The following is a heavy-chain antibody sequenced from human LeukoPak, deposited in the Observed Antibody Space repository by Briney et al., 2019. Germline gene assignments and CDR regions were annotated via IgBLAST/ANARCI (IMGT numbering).Heavy chain of an antibody. CDR2: IYHSGST. D-gene: IGHD4-17*01. CDR3: ARDRVGGDYGLYFDL. V-gene: IGHV4-30-2*01. Sequence: PSETLSLTCAVSGGSISSGGYSWSWIRQPPGKGLEWIGYIYHSGSTYYNPSLKSRVTISVDRSKNQFSLKLSSVTAADTAVYYYARDRVGGDYGLYFDLWGRGTLVTVSS. J-gene: IGHJ2*01. CDR1: GGSISSGGYS.